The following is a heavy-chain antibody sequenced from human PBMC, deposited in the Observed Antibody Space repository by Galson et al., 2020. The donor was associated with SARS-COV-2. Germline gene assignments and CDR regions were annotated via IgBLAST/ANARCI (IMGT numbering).Heavy chain of an antibody. CDR2: INPKSVGT. CDR3: ARRNTSSWRCDY. D-gene: IGHD6-13*01. CDR1: GYTFTDYN. Sequence: ASVKVSCKASGYTFTDYNIHWVRQVPGQGLEWMGWINPKSVGTNSAQKFQGRVTMTSDTSSTTAYMELSGLRSDDMAVYYCARRNTSSWRCDYWGQGTLVTVSS. V-gene: IGHV1-2*02. J-gene: IGHJ4*02.